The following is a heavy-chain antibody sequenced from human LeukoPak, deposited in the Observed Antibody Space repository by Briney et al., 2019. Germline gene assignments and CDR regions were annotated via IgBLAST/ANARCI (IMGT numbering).Heavy chain of an antibody. D-gene: IGHD6-25*01. CDR3: ARTLLAAVGASKNWVDP. J-gene: IGHJ5*02. CDR1: GFIFSNYE. Sequence: GGSLRLSCAAFGFIFSNYEMNWVRQAPGKGLEWVSYISSTGRTIYYADSVKGRFTISRDNAKNSLFLQMNSLRAEDTAIYYCARTLLAAVGASKNWVDPWGQGTLVTVPS. V-gene: IGHV3-48*03. CDR2: ISSTGRTI.